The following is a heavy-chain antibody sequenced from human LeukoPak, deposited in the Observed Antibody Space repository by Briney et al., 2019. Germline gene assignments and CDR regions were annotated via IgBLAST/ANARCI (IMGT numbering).Heavy chain of an antibody. J-gene: IGHJ6*02. Sequence: GGSLRLSCAASGFTFSGYWMSWVRQAPGKGLEWVANIKPDGSEKYYVDSVKGRFTISRDNAKNSLYLQMNGLRAEDAAVYYCARDRDIVVVPAAPPAYGMDVWGQGTTVTVSS. CDR1: GFTFSGYW. CDR3: ARDRDIVVVPAAPPAYGMDV. CDR2: IKPDGSEK. D-gene: IGHD2-2*01. V-gene: IGHV3-7*01.